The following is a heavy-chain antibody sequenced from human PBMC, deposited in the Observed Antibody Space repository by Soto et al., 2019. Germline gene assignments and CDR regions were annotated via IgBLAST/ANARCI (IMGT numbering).Heavy chain of an antibody. D-gene: IGHD3-10*01. J-gene: IGHJ4*02. V-gene: IGHV1-69*02. CDR1: GDTFNFYS. Sequence: QVQLVQSGAEVKRPGSSVKVSCKASGDTFNFYSINWVRQAPGVGLEWVGRVNPILSMSNYAQRFQGRVTXTXDQXTSTAYMELRSLRSEDTAIYYCARSYGSGYRAFDYWGQGALVTVSS. CDR2: VNPILSMS. CDR3: ARSYGSGYRAFDY.